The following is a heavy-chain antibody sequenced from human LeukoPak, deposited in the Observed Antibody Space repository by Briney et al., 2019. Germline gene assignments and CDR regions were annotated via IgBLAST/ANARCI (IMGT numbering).Heavy chain of an antibody. Sequence: SETLSLTCAVYGGSFSDYYWSWIRQAPGKGLEWIGEINHSGSTNYNPSLKSRVTISVDMSKNQFSLKLKSVTAADTAVYYCARAGWFGELYGPLDYWGQGTLVTVSS. V-gene: IGHV4-34*01. J-gene: IGHJ4*02. CDR2: INHSGST. CDR3: ARAGWFGELYGPLDY. D-gene: IGHD3-10*01. CDR1: GGSFSDYY.